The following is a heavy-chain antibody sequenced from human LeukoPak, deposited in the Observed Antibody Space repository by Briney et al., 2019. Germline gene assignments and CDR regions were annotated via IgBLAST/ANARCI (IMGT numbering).Heavy chain of an antibody. CDR1: EFTFSSYW. J-gene: IGHJ4*02. D-gene: IGHD2/OR15-2a*01. CDR3: ASFYETY. V-gene: IGHV3-7*03. Sequence: GGSLRLSCAASEFTFSSYWMSWVRQAPGKGLEWVANINQDGSEKYYVDSVKGRFTISRDNAKNSLYLQMNSLRAEDTAVYYCASFYETYWGRGTLVTVSS. CDR2: INQDGSEK.